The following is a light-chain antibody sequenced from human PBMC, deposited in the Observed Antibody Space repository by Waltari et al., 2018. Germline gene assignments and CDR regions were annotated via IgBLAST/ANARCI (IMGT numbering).Light chain of an antibody. J-gene: IGLJ2*01. CDR2: GNA. CDR3: QSYDSSLTASL. V-gene: IGLV1-40*01. Sequence: QTRPGAASKLLIFGNADRLSGVPDLFSGSKSGTAASLAITGLQAEDEAGYFCQSYDSSLTASLFGGGTKLTGL.